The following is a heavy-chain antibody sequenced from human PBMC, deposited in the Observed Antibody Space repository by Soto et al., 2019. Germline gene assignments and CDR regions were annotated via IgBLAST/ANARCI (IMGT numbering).Heavy chain of an antibody. D-gene: IGHD5-12*01. CDR1: GASLSDNY. CDR3: ASHVKPPKMATIPGGYFDY. J-gene: IGHJ4*02. V-gene: IGHV4-34*01. Sequence: LSLTCAVYGASLSDNYCNWLRQPPGKGLEWIGEINHSGNTNYNPSLRSRVTISIDTSKNQLSLKLSSVTAADTAVYYCASHVKPPKMATIPGGYFDYWGQGTLVTVSS. CDR2: INHSGNT.